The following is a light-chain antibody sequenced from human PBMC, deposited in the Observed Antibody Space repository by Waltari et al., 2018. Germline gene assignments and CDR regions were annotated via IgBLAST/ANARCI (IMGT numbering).Light chain of an antibody. CDR2: KTN. CDR3: ASWDDDVSGVV. Sequence: QSVLTQPPSASGSPGQRFGISCSGSGSTIGGNYVYWYQQFPGSAPKVLLYKTNQRPSGVPDRFSGSKSGTSGSLSISGLRSEDEAEYYCASWDDDVSGVVFGGGTKLTVL. V-gene: IGLV1-47*01. CDR1: GSTIGGNY. J-gene: IGLJ2*01.